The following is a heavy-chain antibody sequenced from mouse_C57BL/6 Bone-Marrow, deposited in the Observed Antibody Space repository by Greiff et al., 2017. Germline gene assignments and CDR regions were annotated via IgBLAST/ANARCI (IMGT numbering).Heavy chain of an antibody. CDR3: ARERYDYDDAMDY. J-gene: IGHJ4*01. V-gene: IGHV1-7*01. D-gene: IGHD2-4*01. CDR1: GYTFTSYW. Sequence: VQLQQSGAELAKPGASVKLSCKASGYTFTSYWMHWVKPRPGQGLEWIGYINPSSGYTKYNQKFKDKATLTADKSSSTAYMQLSSLTYEDSAVYYCARERYDYDDAMDYWGQGTSVTVSS. CDR2: INPSSGYT.